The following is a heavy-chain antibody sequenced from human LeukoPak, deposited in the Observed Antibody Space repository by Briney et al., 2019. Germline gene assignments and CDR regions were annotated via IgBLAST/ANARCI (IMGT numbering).Heavy chain of an antibody. CDR2: IIPIFGTA. Sequence: GASVKVSCKASGGTFSSYAISWVRQAPGQGLEWMGGIIPIFGTANYAQKFRGRVTITADESTSTAYMELSSLRSEDTAVYYCATRYCSGGSCYNPFDPWGQGTLVTVSS. CDR1: GGTFSSYA. D-gene: IGHD2-15*01. CDR3: ATRYCSGGSCYNPFDP. V-gene: IGHV1-69*01. J-gene: IGHJ5*02.